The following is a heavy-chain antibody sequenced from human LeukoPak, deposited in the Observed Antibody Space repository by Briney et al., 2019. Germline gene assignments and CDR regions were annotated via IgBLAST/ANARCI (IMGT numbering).Heavy chain of an antibody. CDR3: ARVDCSSTSCYLDRRGEFDY. V-gene: IGHV3-21*01. Sequence: GGSLRLSCTGAGFTFATYTFNWVRQAPGKGLEWVASIGATQTYIYYADSVKGRFTISRDNAKNSLYLQMNSLRAEDTAVYYCARVDCSSTSCYLDRRGEFDYWGQGTLVTVSS. J-gene: IGHJ4*02. CDR1: GFTFATYT. CDR2: IGATQTYI. D-gene: IGHD2-2*01.